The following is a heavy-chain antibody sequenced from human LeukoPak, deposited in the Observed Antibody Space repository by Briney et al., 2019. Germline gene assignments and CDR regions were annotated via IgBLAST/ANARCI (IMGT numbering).Heavy chain of an antibody. V-gene: IGHV3-53*01. J-gene: IGHJ3*02. CDR1: GGSFSGYY. CDR2: IYSGGST. CDR3: AREVGATRRVDAFDI. D-gene: IGHD1-26*01. Sequence: ETLSLTCAVYGGSFSGYYWSWVRQAPGKGLEWVSVIYSGGSTYYADSVKGRFTISRDNSKNTLYLQMNSLRAEDTAVYYCAREVGATRRVDAFDIWGQGTMVTVSS.